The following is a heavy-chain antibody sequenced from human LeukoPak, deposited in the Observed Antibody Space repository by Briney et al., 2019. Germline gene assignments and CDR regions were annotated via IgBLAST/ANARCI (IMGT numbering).Heavy chain of an antibody. D-gene: IGHD4/OR15-4a*01. V-gene: IGHV3-23*01. CDR1: GFTFSSYA. CDR3: ARRAGAYSHPYDY. Sequence: PGGSLRLSCAASGFTFSSYAMSWVRQAPGKGLEWVSTISNSDYNTYYTDSVKGRFTISRDNSKNTLYLQMNSLRAEDTAVYYCARRAGAYSHPYDYWGQGTLVTVSS. CDR2: ISNSDYNT. J-gene: IGHJ4*02.